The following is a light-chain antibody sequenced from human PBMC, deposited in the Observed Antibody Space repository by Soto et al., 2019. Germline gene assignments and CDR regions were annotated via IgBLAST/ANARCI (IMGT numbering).Light chain of an antibody. CDR2: SNY. V-gene: IGLV1-44*01. CDR3: AAWDDSLNGHYV. CDR1: SSNIGSNT. Sequence: VLTQPPSASGTPGQRVTISCSGSSSNIGSNTVNWYQHLPGTAPKLLIYSNYQRPSGVPDRFSGSKSGTSASLVISGLQSEDEADYYCAAWDDSLNGHYVFGTGTKVTVL. J-gene: IGLJ1*01.